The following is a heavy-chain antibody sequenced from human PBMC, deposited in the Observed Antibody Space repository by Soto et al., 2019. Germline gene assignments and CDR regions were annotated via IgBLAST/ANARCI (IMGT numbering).Heavy chain of an antibody. Sequence: GASVKVSCKASGYTFTSYDINWVRQATGQGLEWMGGFDPEGGETVYAQKFQGRVTMTEDTSTDTAYMELSSLRSEDTAVYYCATVPLLRYFDWFDYWGQGTLVTVSS. CDR1: GYTFTSYD. CDR3: ATVPLLRYFDWFDY. J-gene: IGHJ4*02. V-gene: IGHV1-24*01. CDR2: FDPEGGET. D-gene: IGHD3-9*01.